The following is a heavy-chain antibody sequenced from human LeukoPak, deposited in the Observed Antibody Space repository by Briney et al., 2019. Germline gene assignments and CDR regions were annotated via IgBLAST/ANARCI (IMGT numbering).Heavy chain of an antibody. J-gene: IGHJ6*03. D-gene: IGHD3-3*01. CDR1: GYTFTSYY. V-gene: IGHV1-46*01. Sequence: ASVMVSCKASGYTFTSYYMHWVRQAPGQGLEWMGIINPSGGSTSYAQKFQGRVTMTRDTSTSTVYMELSSLRSEDTAVYYCARVSKSNSPDGYYDFWSGYFGMDYYYYMDVWGKGTTVTVSS. CDR3: ARVSKSNSPDGYYDFWSGYFGMDYYYYMDV. CDR2: INPSGGST.